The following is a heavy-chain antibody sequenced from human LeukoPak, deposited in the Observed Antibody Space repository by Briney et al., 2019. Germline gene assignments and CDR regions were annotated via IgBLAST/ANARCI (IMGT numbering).Heavy chain of an antibody. D-gene: IGHD1-26*01. CDR3: ARAAGGGSYYYYYYMDV. V-gene: IGHV1-18*01. Sequence: ASVKVSCKASGYTFTSYGISWVRQAPGQGLEWMGWISAYNGNTNYAQKLQGSVTMTTDTSTSTAYMELGSLRSDDKAVYYCARAAGGGSYYYYYYMDVWGKGTTVTISS. J-gene: IGHJ6*03. CDR2: ISAYNGNT. CDR1: GYTFTSYG.